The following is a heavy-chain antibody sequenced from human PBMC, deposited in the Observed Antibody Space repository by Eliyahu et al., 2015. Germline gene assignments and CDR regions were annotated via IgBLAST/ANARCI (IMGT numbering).Heavy chain of an antibody. D-gene: IGHD3-10*01. V-gene: IGHV3-48*01. CDR1: GFTXXSYX. Sequence: EVQLVESGGXLVQPGGSLRLSCAASGFTXXSYXMNXVRQAPGKGLEWVSYISSSSSTIYYADSVKGRFTISRDNAKNSLYLQMNSLRAEDTAVYYCARGLQRQLMVRGVMDYWGQGTLVTVSS. CDR2: ISSSSSTI. J-gene: IGHJ4*02. CDR3: ARGLQRQLMVRGVMDY.